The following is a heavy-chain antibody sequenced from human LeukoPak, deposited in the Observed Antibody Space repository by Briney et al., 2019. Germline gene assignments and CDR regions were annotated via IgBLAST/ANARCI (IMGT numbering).Heavy chain of an antibody. Sequence: PSETLSLTCTASGCSISSYDWSWIRQPPGKGLEWIGYIYYSGSTNYNPSLKSRFTISVDTSKNQCSLKLSSVTAADTAVYYCARKTHTARMNAFDIWGEGTMVTVSS. V-gene: IGHV4-59*01. CDR1: GCSISSYD. J-gene: IGHJ3*02. CDR3: ARKTHTARMNAFDI. D-gene: IGHD5-18*01. CDR2: IYYSGST.